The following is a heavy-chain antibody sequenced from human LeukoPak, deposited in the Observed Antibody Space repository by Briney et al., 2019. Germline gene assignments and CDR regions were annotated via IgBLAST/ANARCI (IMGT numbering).Heavy chain of an antibody. CDR1: GFTFSSYG. CDR2: ISGSGGST. J-gene: IGHJ4*02. CDR3: AKDKGGVTDIIFDY. D-gene: IGHD4-23*01. V-gene: IGHV3-23*01. Sequence: PGGSLRLSCAASGFTFSSYGMSWVRQAPGKGLEWVSAISGSGGSTYYADSVKGRFTISRDNSKNTLYLQMNSLRAEDTAVYYCAKDKGGVTDIIFDYWGQGTLVTVSS.